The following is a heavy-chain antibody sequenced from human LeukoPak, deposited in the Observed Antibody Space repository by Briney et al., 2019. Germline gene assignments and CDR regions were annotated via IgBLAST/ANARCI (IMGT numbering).Heavy chain of an antibody. CDR2: IIPILGIA. D-gene: IGHD1-7*01. V-gene: IGHV1-69*04. J-gene: IGHJ5*02. CDR3: ARDYMELRLYNWFDP. Sequence: ASVKVSCKASGGTSSSYAISWVRHAPGQGLEWMGRIIPILGIANYAQKFQGRVTITADKSTSTAYMELGSLRSEDTAVYYCARDYMELRLYNWFDPWGQGTLVTVSS. CDR1: GGTSSSYA.